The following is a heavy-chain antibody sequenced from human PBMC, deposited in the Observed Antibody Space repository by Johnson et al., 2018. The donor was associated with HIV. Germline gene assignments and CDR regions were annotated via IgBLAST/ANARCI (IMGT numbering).Heavy chain of an antibody. J-gene: IGHJ3*02. V-gene: IGHV3-20*04. D-gene: IGHD1-26*01. CDR3: IRESYTIVGPTIGAFDI. CDR1: GFTFDDYG. CDR2: INWNGGSA. Sequence: VQLVESGGGVVRPGGSLRLSCAASGFTFDDYGMSWVRQPPGKGLEWVSGINWNGGSAGYAESVKGRFTISRDNAKNSLYLQMNSLSAEATAVYYCIRESYTIVGPTIGAFDIWGQGTMVTVSS.